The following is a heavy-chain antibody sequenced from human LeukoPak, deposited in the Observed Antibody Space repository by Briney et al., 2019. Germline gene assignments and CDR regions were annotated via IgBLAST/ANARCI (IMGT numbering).Heavy chain of an antibody. V-gene: IGHV3-21*01. J-gene: IGHJ4*02. CDR1: GFTFTSYS. Sequence: GGSLRLSCAASGFTFTSYSMNWVRQAPGKGLEWVSSISGSSKHRYYADSVKGRFTISRDNAKNSLYLQMNSLRAEDTAVYYCARLPRYCSSTSCYTGAYWGQGTLVTVSS. D-gene: IGHD2-2*02. CDR3: ARLPRYCSSTSCYTGAY. CDR2: ISGSSKHR.